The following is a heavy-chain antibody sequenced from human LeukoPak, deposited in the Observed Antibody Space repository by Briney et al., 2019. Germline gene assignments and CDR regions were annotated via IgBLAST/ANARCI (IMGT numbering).Heavy chain of an antibody. V-gene: IGHV1-2*02. CDR2: INPNSGGT. CDR3: AREWYAGDYFDY. CDR1: GYTFTGCY. Sequence: GASVKVSCKASGYTFTGCYMHWVRQAPGQGLEWMGWINPNSGGTNYAQKFQGRVTMTRDTSISTAYMELSRLRSDDTAVYYCAREWYAGDYFDYWGQGTLVTVSS. J-gene: IGHJ4*02. D-gene: IGHD6-13*01.